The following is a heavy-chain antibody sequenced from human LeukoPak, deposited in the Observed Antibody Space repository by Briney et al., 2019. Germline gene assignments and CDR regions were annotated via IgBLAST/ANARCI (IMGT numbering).Heavy chain of an antibody. V-gene: IGHV3-30*03. Sequence: GGSLRLSCAASGFTFSSYGMHWVRQAPGKGLEWVAVISYDGSNKYYADSVKGRFTISRDNSKNTLYLQMNSLRAEDTAVYYWACRDTIFFDYWGQGALVTVSS. J-gene: IGHJ4*02. D-gene: IGHD2/OR15-2a*01. CDR3: ACRDTIFFDY. CDR1: GFTFSSYG. CDR2: ISYDGSNK.